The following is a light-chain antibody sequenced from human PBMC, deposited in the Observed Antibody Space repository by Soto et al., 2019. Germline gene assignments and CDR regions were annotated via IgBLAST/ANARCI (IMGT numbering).Light chain of an antibody. CDR3: QQYNNWTPIT. CDR2: GAS. CDR1: QRVSSN. Sequence: EIVMTQSPATLSVSPGERATLSCRASQRVSSNLAWYQQKPGQAPRLLIYGASTRATGIPARFSGSGSGTEFTLTISSLQSEHFAVYYCQQYNNWTPITFGQETRLEIK. J-gene: IGKJ5*01. V-gene: IGKV3-15*01.